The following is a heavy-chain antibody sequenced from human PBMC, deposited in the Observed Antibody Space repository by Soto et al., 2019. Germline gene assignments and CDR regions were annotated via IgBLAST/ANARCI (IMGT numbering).Heavy chain of an antibody. CDR1: GFTFSSYG. Sequence: GGSLRLSCAASGFTFSSYGMHWVRQAPGKGLEWVAVIWYDGSNKYYADSVKGRFTISRDNSKNTLYLQMNSLRAEDTAVYYCARDFAAVAGAPLSYYFDHWGQATLV. CDR3: ARDFAAVAGAPLSYYFDH. J-gene: IGHJ4*02. V-gene: IGHV3-33*01. D-gene: IGHD6-19*01. CDR2: IWYDGSNK.